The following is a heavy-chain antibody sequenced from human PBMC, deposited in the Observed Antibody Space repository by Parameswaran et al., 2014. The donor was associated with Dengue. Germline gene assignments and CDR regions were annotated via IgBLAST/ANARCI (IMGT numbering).Heavy chain of an antibody. CDR2: IKEDGSEK. CDR3: TRGRIAGPGDY. J-gene: IGHJ4*02. V-gene: IGHV3-7*01. Sequence: VRQAPGKGLEWVANIKEDGSEKYYVDSVKGRFTISRDNAKQSLHLQMNSLRIEDTAVYYCTRGRIAGPGDYWGQGTLVTVSS. D-gene: IGHD6-13*01.